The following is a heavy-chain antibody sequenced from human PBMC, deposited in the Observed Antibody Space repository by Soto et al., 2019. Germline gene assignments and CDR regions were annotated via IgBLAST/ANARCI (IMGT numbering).Heavy chain of an antibody. CDR2: INAGNGNT. CDR3: ARVPVAGSYYYYGMDV. V-gene: IGHV1-3*01. CDR1: GYTFTSYA. J-gene: IGHJ6*02. D-gene: IGHD6-19*01. Sequence: ASVKVSCKASGYTFTSYAMHWVRQAPGQRLEWMGWINAGNGNTKYSQKFQGRVTITRDTSASTAYMELSSLRSEDTAVYYCARVPVAGSYYYYGMDVWGQGTTVTV.